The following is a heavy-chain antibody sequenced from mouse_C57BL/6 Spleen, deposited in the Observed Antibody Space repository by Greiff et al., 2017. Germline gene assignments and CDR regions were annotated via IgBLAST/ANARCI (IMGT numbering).Heavy chain of an antibody. CDR1: GYTFTNYW. Sequence: VQLQQSGAELVRPGTSVKMSCKASGYTFTNYWIGWAKQRPGHGLEWIGDIYPGGGYTNYNEKFKGKATLTADKSSSTAYLQFSSLTSEDSAIYYYARAGGNFYYFDYWGQGTTLTVSS. CDR2: IYPGGGYT. CDR3: ARAGGNFYYFDY. J-gene: IGHJ2*01. V-gene: IGHV1-63*01. D-gene: IGHD2-1*01.